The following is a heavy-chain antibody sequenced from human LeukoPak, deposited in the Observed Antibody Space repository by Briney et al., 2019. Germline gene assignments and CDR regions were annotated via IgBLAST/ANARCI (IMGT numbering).Heavy chain of an antibody. CDR3: TRHERITAGGRDYYFDY. Sequence: GGSLRLSCAVSGFTFSKAWMSWVRQTPGKGLEWVGRILSNIDGGTTDYAAPVKGRFTISRDDSKSTLYLQMNSLKTEDTAVYYCTRHERITAGGRDYYFDYWGQGTLVTVSS. D-gene: IGHD2-15*01. J-gene: IGHJ4*02. CDR1: GFTFSKAW. V-gene: IGHV3-15*01. CDR2: ILSNIDGGTT.